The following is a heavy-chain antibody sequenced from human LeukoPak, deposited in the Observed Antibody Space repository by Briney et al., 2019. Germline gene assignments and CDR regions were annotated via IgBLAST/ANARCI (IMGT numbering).Heavy chain of an antibody. D-gene: IGHD2-21*01. J-gene: IGHJ3*02. CDR3: AKDLIVVVNTGAFDI. V-gene: IGHV3-30*18. CDR2: ISYDGSNK. CDR1: GFTFSSYG. Sequence: GRSLRLSCAASGFTFSSYGMHWARQAPGKGLEWGAVISYDGSNKYYAASVTGRFTISRDNSKNTLYLQMNSLRAEDTAVYYCAKDLIVVVNTGAFDIWGKGTMVTVSS.